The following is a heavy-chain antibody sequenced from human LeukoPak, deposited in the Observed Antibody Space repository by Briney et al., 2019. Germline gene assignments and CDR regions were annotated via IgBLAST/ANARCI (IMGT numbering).Heavy chain of an antibody. CDR2: IGTVGDT. Sequence: GGSLRLSCAASGFTFSTYDMHWVRQTTGNGLEWVSAIGTVGDTYYPDSVKGRFTISRENAKSSLYLQMNSLRAGDTAVYYCARETPRRGETRDGYRWGQGTLVTVSS. CDR3: ARETPRRGETRDGYR. J-gene: IGHJ4*02. D-gene: IGHD5-24*01. V-gene: IGHV3-13*01. CDR1: GFTFSTYD.